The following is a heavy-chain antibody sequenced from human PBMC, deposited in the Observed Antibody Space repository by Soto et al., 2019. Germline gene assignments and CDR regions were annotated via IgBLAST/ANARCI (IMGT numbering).Heavy chain of an antibody. CDR1: GFTFSSYA. Sequence: QVQLVESGGGVVQPGRSLRLSCAASGFTFSSYAMDWVRQAPGKGLEWVAVISYDGSNKYYADSVKGRFTISRDNSKNTLYLQMNSLRAEDTAVYYCARDLTVTIFGVALYYYYYNMDVWGQGTTVPVSS. CDR3: ARDLTVTIFGVALYYYYYNMDV. D-gene: IGHD3-3*01. V-gene: IGHV3-30-3*01. CDR2: ISYDGSNK. J-gene: IGHJ6*02.